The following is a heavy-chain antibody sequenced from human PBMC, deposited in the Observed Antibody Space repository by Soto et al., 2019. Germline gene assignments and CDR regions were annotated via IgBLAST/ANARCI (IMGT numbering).Heavy chain of an antibody. Sequence: EVQLVESGGGLVQPGGSLRLSCAASVFTLSSYNMNWVRQAPGKGLEWVSYISGSSDTIYYADSVKVRFTISRDNAKNSLYLQMDSLRDEDTAVYYCARDHGGSTWFVGIYYYFGVDVWGQGTTVTVSS. CDR3: ARDHGGSTWFVGIYYYFGVDV. CDR1: VFTLSSYN. V-gene: IGHV3-48*02. CDR2: ISGSSDTI. J-gene: IGHJ6*02. D-gene: IGHD6-13*01.